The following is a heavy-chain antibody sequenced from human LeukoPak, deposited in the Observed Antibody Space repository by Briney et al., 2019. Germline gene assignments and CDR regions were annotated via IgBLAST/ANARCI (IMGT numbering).Heavy chain of an antibody. CDR1: GYSFTSYW. CDR2: IYPGDSDT. Sequence: GESLKISGKGSGYSFTSYWIGWVRQMPGKGLEWMGIIYPGDSDTRDSPSFQGQVTISADKSISTAYLQWSSLKASDTAVYYCARQSSQYYIDSWGQGTLVTVSS. J-gene: IGHJ4*02. V-gene: IGHV5-51*01. CDR3: ARQSSQYYIDS.